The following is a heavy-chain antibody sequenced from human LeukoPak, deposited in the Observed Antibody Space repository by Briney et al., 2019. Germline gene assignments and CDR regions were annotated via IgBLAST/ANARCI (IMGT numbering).Heavy chain of an antibody. Sequence: ASVKVSCKASGGTFSSYAISWVRQAPGQGLEWMGGIIPIFGTANYAQKFQGRVTITADESTSTAYMELSSLRSEDTAVYYCAREPDSYGTYYFDYWGQGTLVTVSS. V-gene: IGHV1-69*13. CDR2: IIPIFGTA. CDR1: GGTFSSYA. CDR3: AREPDSYGTYYFDY. D-gene: IGHD5-18*01. J-gene: IGHJ4*02.